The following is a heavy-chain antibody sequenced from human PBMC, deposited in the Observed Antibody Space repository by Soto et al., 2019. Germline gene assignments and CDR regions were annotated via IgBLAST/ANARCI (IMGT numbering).Heavy chain of an antibody. Sequence: SVKVSCKASGFTFTSSAMQWVRQARXQRLEWIGWIVVGSGNTNYAQKFQERVTITRDMSTSTAYMELSSLRSEDTAVYYCAADPRYSSGWYYFDYWGQGTLVTVPQ. CDR3: AADPRYSSGWYYFDY. CDR1: GFTFTSSA. J-gene: IGHJ4*02. V-gene: IGHV1-58*02. D-gene: IGHD6-19*01. CDR2: IVVGSGNT.